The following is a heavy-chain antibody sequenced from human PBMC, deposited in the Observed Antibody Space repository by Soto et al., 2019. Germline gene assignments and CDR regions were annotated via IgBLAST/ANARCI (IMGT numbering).Heavy chain of an antibody. V-gene: IGHV1-69*01. CDR3: ATGSFTSTGGRIGYHYNVMDV. D-gene: IGHD1-1*01. CDR1: GGTFSSHS. J-gene: IGHJ6*02. CDR2: IIPIFGPA. Sequence: QVQLVQSGAEVKKPGSSVKVSCKSSGGTFSSHSINWVRQAPGQGLEWMGGIIPIFGPANFAKKFQGRVTITADESTTTAYMELSSLTSEDTAVYYCATGSFTSTGGRIGYHYNVMDVWGQGTTVTVSS.